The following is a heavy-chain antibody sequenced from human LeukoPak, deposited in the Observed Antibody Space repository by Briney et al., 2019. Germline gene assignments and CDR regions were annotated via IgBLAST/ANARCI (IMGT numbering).Heavy chain of an antibody. V-gene: IGHV4-38-2*01. D-gene: IGHD6-13*01. J-gene: IGHJ6*04. CDR1: GYSISSGYY. CDR3: ARSIYSRYSSSWQPAYYYGMDV. Sequence: SETLSLTCAVSGYSISSGYYSGWIRQPPGKGLEWIGSIYHSGSTYYNPSLKSRVTISVDTSKDQFSLKLSSVTAADTAVYYCARSIYSRYSSSWQPAYYYGMDVWGKGTTVTVSS. CDR2: IYHSGST.